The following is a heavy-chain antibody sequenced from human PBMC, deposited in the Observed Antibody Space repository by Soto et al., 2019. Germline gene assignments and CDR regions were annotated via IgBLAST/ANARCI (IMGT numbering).Heavy chain of an antibody. CDR2: ISSDGEKS. Sequence: GGSLRLSCSASGFTFSGDAVHWVRQAPGKGLEYASGISSDGEKSYYADSVKGSFTISRDNSKNTLYLQMTSLRPEDTAMYYCVVRGSAFDIWGQGTMVTVSS. CDR3: VVRGSAFDI. V-gene: IGHV3-64D*08. D-gene: IGHD3-10*01. CDR1: GFTFSGDA. J-gene: IGHJ3*02.